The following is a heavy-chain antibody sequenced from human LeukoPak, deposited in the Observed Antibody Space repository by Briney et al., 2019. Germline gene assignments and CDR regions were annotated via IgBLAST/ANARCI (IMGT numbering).Heavy chain of an antibody. CDR2: MCGTAGCA. J-gene: IGHJ5*01. V-gene: IGHV3-23*01. Sequence: GGSLTLSCQASGFTFYMYAMSWVRQAPGKGLEWVASMCGTAGCAFYPDSVKGRFTISRDNSKNVLYLRMNSLTAEDTAIYYCAKDRPNFHENSGHYYRRDGDSWGQGTLVTVSS. CDR1: GFTFYMYA. D-gene: IGHD3-22*01. CDR3: AKDRPNFHENSGHYYRRDGDS.